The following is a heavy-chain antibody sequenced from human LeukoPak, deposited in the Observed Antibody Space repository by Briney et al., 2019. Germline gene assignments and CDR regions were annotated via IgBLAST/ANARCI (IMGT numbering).Heavy chain of an antibody. V-gene: IGHV3-66*01. CDR1: EFTFSSYW. J-gene: IGHJ3*02. CDR2: IYSGGSI. Sequence: SGGSLRLSCAASEFTFSSYWMHWVRQAPGKGLVWVSVIYSGGSIYYTDSVKGRFTISRDDSMNTLYLQMNNVRAEDTAMYYCATDRGRNAFDIWGQGTMVTVSS. CDR3: ATDRGRNAFDI. D-gene: IGHD3-10*01.